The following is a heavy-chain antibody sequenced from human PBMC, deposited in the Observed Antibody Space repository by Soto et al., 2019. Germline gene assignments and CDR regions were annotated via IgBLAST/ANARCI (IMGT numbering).Heavy chain of an antibody. CDR1: GFTFSSYA. D-gene: IGHD3-3*01. CDR3: AKDTEIWSAYYSYFDY. J-gene: IGHJ4*02. V-gene: IGHV3-23*01. Sequence: EVQLLESGGGLVQPGGSLRLSCAASGFTFSSYAMSWVRQAPGKGLAWVSSISSSGGSTYYADSVKGRFAISRDNSKHTLYLQMSSLRAEDTAVYYCAKDTEIWSAYYSYFDYWGQGTLVTVSS. CDR2: ISSSGGST.